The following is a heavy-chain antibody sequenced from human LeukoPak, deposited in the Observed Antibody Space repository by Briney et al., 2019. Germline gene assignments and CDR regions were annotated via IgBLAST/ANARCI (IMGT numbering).Heavy chain of an antibody. J-gene: IGHJ4*02. D-gene: IGHD3-3*01. V-gene: IGHV3-43*02. CDR2: ISGGGSTTYYA. CDR3: AKSDDFWSGYYNWLLDY. CDR1: GFTFSSSA. Sequence: GGSLRLSCAASGFTFSSSAMTWVRQSPGKGLEWVSAISGGGSTTYYAYYADSVKGRFTISRDNSKNSLYLQMNSLRTEDTALYYCAKSDDFWSGYYNWLLDYWGQGTLVTVSS.